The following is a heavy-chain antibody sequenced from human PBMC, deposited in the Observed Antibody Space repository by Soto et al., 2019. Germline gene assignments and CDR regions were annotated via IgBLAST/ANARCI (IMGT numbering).Heavy chain of an antibody. D-gene: IGHD3-22*01. V-gene: IGHV1-2*02. J-gene: IGHJ1*01. CDR2: INPNNGAT. CDR1: GYIFTGNH. CDR3: APHYPGSTGYFCH. Sequence: GASVKVSCKASGYIFTGNHMHWVRQAPGQALEYMGWINPNNGATNYAQNFQGRLTMTWATSISTAYMDVRRLRSDDAALYDSAPHYPGSTGYFCHWGRGTLFAVSS.